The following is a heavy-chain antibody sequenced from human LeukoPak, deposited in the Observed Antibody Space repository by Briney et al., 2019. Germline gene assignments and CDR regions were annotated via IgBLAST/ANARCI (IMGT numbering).Heavy chain of an antibody. V-gene: IGHV4-59*11. D-gene: IGHD4-17*01. J-gene: IGHJ3*01. CDR3: ARAPTSVTKGLQT. CDR1: GGSISSHY. CDR2: ISYIGST. Sequence: SETLSLTCTVSGGSISSHYWSWIRQPPGKGLEWIGYISYIGSTNYNPSLKSRVTISVDTSKNQFSLKLSSVTAADTAVYYCARAPTSVTKGLQTWGQNTRVSVSS.